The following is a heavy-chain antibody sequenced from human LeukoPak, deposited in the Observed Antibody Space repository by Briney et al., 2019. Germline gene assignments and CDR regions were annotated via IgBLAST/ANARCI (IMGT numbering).Heavy chain of an antibody. CDR3: ARGRGVLRYFDWSLDY. CDR1: GGSFSGYY. D-gene: IGHD3-9*01. Sequence: KLSATLSLTCAVYGGSFSGYYWSWIRQPPGKGLEWIGEINHSGSTNYNPSLKSRVTISVDTSKNQFSLKLSSVTVADTAVYYCARGRGVLRYFDWSLDYWGQGTLVTVSS. CDR2: INHSGST. V-gene: IGHV4-34*01. J-gene: IGHJ4*02.